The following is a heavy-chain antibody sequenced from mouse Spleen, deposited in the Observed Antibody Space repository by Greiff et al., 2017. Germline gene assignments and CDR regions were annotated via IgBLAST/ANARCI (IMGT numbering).Heavy chain of an antibody. CDR2: ISGGGSYT. CDR3: ARQGIWYYAMDY. J-gene: IGHJ4*01. Sequence: EVKLMESGGGLVKPGGSLKLSCAASGFTFSSYGMSWVRQTPEKRLEWVATISGGGSYTYYPDSVKGRFTISRDNAKNNLYLQMSSLRSEDTALYYCARQGIWYYAMDYWGQGTSVTVSS. CDR1: GFTFSSYG. V-gene: IGHV5-9-2*01.